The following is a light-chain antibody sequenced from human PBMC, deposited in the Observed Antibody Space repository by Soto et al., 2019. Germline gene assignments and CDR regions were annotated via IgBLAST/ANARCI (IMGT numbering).Light chain of an antibody. Sequence: EIVLTQSPATLSLSPGERATLSCRASQSFSSYLAWYQQKPGQAPRLLIYDASKRATGIPARFSGRGSGTDVTLTISSLEPEDFAVYSCQQRSNWPPVITFGQGTRLEMK. CDR3: QQRSNWPPVIT. CDR1: QSFSSY. V-gene: IGKV3-11*01. J-gene: IGKJ5*01. CDR2: DAS.